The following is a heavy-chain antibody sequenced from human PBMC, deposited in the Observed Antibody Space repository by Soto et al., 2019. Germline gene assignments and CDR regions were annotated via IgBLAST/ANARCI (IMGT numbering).Heavy chain of an antibody. V-gene: IGHV3-30-3*01. CDR1: GFTFSSYA. CDR2: ISYDGSNK. D-gene: IGHD3-22*01. Sequence: PGGSLRLSCAASGFTFSSYAMHWVRQAPGKGLEWVAVISYDGSNKYYADSVKGRFTISRDNSKNTLYLQMNSLRAEDTAVYYCASLTYYYDSSGPVDDAFDIWGQGTMVTVSS. J-gene: IGHJ3*02. CDR3: ASLTYYYDSSGPVDDAFDI.